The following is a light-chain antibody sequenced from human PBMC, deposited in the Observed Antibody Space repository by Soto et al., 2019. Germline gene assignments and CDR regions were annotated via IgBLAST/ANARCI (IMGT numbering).Light chain of an antibody. CDR2: KAS. Sequence: DIQMTQSPSTLSASVGDRVTITCRASQSISSWLAWYQQKPGKAPKLLIYKASNLESGVPSRFSGSGSGTEFTLTISSLQPDDFATYYCQQYNSEGTFGQGTKVEIK. V-gene: IGKV1-5*03. J-gene: IGKJ1*01. CDR1: QSISSW. CDR3: QQYNSEGT.